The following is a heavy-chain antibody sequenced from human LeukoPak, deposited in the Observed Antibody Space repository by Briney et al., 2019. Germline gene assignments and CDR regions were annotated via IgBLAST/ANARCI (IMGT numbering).Heavy chain of an antibody. D-gene: IGHD3-3*01. Sequence: SETLSLTCTVSGGSISSGSYYWSWIRQPAGQGLEWIGRIYTSGSTNYNPSLKSRVTISVDTSKNQVSLKLSSVTAAHTAVYYCARGLGVTIFGVVIGNFQHWGQGTLVTVPS. CDR2: IYTSGST. V-gene: IGHV4-61*02. CDR3: ARGLGVTIFGVVIGNFQH. J-gene: IGHJ1*01. CDR1: GGSISSGSYY.